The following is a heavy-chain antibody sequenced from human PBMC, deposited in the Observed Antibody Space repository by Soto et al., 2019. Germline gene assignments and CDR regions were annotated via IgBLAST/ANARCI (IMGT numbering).Heavy chain of an antibody. Sequence: QVQLVQSGAEVKKPGASVKVSCKASGYTFTDHYLLWVRQAPGQGLEWMGWMHPNNGATNFAQKFQGRVTMTRDTSISTAYLEIPSLKSDDTAVYFCARASRVSGGQRESEFWGQGTLVTVSS. CDR3: ARASRVSGGQRESEF. CDR2: MHPNNGAT. J-gene: IGHJ4*02. V-gene: IGHV1-2*02. CDR1: GYTFTDHY. D-gene: IGHD3-10*01.